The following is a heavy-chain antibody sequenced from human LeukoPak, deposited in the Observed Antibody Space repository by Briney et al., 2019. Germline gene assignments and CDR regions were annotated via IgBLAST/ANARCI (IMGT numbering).Heavy chain of an antibody. Sequence: SSETLSLTCAVYGGSFSGYYWSWIRQPPGKGLEWIGEINHSGSTYYNPSLKSRVTISVDRSKNQFSLKLSSVTAADTAVYYCARVGPRVDWDYYFDYWGQGTLVTVSS. D-gene: IGHD3/OR15-3a*01. CDR1: GGSFSGYY. CDR3: ARVGPRVDWDYYFDY. J-gene: IGHJ4*02. CDR2: INHSGST. V-gene: IGHV4-34*01.